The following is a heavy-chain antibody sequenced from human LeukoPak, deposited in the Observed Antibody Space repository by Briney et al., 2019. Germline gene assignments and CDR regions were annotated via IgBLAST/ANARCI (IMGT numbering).Heavy chain of an antibody. CDR2: IIPIFGTA. CDR3: ASNKYVFMEDSSAYTRTYYFDY. V-gene: IGHV1-69*01. D-gene: IGHD3-22*01. Sequence: SVKVSCKASGGTFSSYAISWVRQAPGQGLEWMGGIIPIFGTANYAQKFQGRVTITADESTSTAYMELSSLRSEDTAVYYCASNKYVFMEDSSAYTRTYYFDYWGQGTLVTVSS. J-gene: IGHJ4*02. CDR1: GGTFSSYA.